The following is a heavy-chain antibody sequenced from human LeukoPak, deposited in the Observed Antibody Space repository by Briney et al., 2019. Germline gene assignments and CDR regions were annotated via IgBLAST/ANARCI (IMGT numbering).Heavy chain of an antibody. J-gene: IGHJ4*02. CDR3: ASIYSGSYYAGWN. Sequence: GGSLRLSCAASGFTVSSNYMSWVRQAPGKGLEWVSVIYSGGSTYYADSVKGRFTISRDNSKNTLYLQMNSLRAEDTAVYYCASIYSGSYYAGWNWGQGTLVTVSS. CDR2: IYSGGST. CDR1: GFTVSSNY. D-gene: IGHD1-26*01. V-gene: IGHV3-66*02.